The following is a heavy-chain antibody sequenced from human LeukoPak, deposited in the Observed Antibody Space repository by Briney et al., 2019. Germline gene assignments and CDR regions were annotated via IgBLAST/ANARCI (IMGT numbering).Heavy chain of an antibody. Sequence: GRSLRLSCAASGFTFSSHGMNWVRQAPGKGLEWVALIWYDGSNKYYADSVKGRFTISRDDSKNTLYLQMNSLMTEDTAVYYCARHYRSGWYDYWGQGSLVTVPS. CDR2: IWYDGSNK. D-gene: IGHD6-19*01. CDR3: ARHYRSGWYDY. CDR1: GFTFSSHG. J-gene: IGHJ4*02. V-gene: IGHV3-33*01.